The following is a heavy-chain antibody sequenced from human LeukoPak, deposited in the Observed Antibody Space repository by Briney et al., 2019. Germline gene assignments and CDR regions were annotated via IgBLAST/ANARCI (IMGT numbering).Heavy chain of an antibody. D-gene: IGHD1-7*01. CDR3: AKGGITGTTHYFYY. J-gene: IGHJ4*02. CDR1: GFTFDDYA. Sequence: GRSLRLSCAASGFTFDDYAMHWVRQAPGKGLEWVSGISWNSGSIGYADSVKGRFTISRDNAKNSLYLQMNSLSAEDMALYDCAKGGITGTTHYFYYWGQGNLVTVSS. CDR2: ISWNSGSI. V-gene: IGHV3-9*03.